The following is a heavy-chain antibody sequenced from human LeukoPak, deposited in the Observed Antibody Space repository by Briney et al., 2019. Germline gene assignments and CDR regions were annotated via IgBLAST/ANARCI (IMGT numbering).Heavy chain of an antibody. V-gene: IGHV3-23*01. Sequence: GGSLRLSCAASGFTFSSYSMSWVRHAPGKGLEWVSSISSSGGNTYYADSVKGRFTISRDNSKNTLYLQMSSLRAEDTAVYYCAKRDRPCSGDCSAPYYFDYWGQGTLVTVSS. CDR2: ISSSGGNT. CDR1: GFTFSSYS. J-gene: IGHJ4*02. D-gene: IGHD2-21*02. CDR3: AKRDRPCSGDCSAPYYFDY.